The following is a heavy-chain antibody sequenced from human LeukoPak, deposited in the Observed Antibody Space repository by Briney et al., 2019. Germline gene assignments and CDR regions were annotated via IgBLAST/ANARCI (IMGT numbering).Heavy chain of an antibody. V-gene: IGHV3-30*02. CDR3: ASPGTDYYYGMDV. D-gene: IGHD3/OR15-3a*01. Sequence: GGSLRLSCAASGFTFSSYAMSWVRQAPGKGLEWVAFIRYDGSNKYYADSVKGRFTISRDNSKNTLYLQMNSLRAEDTAVYYCASPGTDYYYGMDVWGQGTTVTVSS. J-gene: IGHJ6*02. CDR1: GFTFSSYA. CDR2: IRYDGSNK.